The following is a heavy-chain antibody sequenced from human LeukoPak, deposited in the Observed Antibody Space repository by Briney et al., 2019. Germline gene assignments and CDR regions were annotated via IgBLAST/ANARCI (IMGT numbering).Heavy chain of an antibody. CDR1: GGSISSGSYY. CDR3: ARLASSSWFFEERFDP. CDR2: IYTSGSI. V-gene: IGHV4-61*02. D-gene: IGHD6-13*01. J-gene: IGHJ5*02. Sequence: SETLSLTCTVSGGSISSGSYYWSWIRQPAGKVLEWIGRIYTSGSINYNPSLKSRVILPVDTSKHQFSLKLSSVTAADTAVYYCARLASSSWFFEERFDPWGQGTLVTVSS.